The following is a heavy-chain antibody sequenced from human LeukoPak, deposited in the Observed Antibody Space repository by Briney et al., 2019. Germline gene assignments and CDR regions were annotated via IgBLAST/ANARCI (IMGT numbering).Heavy chain of an antibody. D-gene: IGHD3-3*01. CDR3: ARVQATIFGVVNAFDI. CDR2: IYYSGST. Sequence: PSETLSLTCTVSGGSISSSSYYWGWIRQPPGKGLEWIGSIYYSGSTYYNPSLKSRVTISVDTSKNQFSLKLSSVTAADTAVYYRARVQATIFGVVNAFDIWGQGTMVTVSS. CDR1: GGSISSSSYY. J-gene: IGHJ3*02. V-gene: IGHV4-39*01.